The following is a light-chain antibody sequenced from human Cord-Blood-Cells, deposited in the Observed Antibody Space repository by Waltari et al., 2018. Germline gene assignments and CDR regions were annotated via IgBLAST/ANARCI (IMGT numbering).Light chain of an antibody. CDR3: QQYNNWPPYT. CDR2: GAS. Sequence: EIVMTQSPATLSVSPGERATLSCRASQSVSSNLAWYQQKPGQAPRLLIYGASKRATGIPARFSGSGSGTEFPLTISSLQSEDFAVYYCQQYNNWPPYTFGQGTKLEIK. CDR1: QSVSSN. V-gene: IGKV3-15*01. J-gene: IGKJ2*01.